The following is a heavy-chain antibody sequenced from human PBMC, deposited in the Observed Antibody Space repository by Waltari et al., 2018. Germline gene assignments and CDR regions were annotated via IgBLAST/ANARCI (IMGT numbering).Heavy chain of an antibody. CDR1: GGNFSANS. D-gene: IGHD1-20*01. V-gene: IGHV1-69*04. CDR2: ITPFINKS. J-gene: IGHJ5*02. CDR3: AIKYNVMRGFDP. Sequence: QVQLVQSGPDMKKPGSSVKLSCKAAGGNFSANSLNWVRQAAGQGLEWIGRITPFINKSYDAQEFRGRVAITTDKICSTVYMQLSGLRAEDTAIYFCAIKYNVMRGFDPWGPGAQVTVSS.